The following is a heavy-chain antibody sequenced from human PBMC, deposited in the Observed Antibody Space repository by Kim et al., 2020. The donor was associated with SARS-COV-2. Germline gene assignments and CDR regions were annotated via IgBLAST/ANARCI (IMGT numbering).Heavy chain of an antibody. D-gene: IGHD2-15*01. J-gene: IGHJ4*02. CDR3: ARRGLGYCSGGSCYSGFDY. V-gene: IGHV4-59*08. Sequence: KSPVTISVDTSKNQFSLKLSSVTAADTAVYYCARRGLGYCSGGSCYSGFDYWGQGTLVTVSS.